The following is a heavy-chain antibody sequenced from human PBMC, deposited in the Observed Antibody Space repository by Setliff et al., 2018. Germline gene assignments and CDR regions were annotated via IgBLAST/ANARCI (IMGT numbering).Heavy chain of an antibody. Sequence: VKVSCKASGDTFGSYTISWLRQAPGQGLEWMGGIIPILGVPNYAQKFRGRVATTTDESTGTAYMELSSLSSDDTAVYYCARSAYSSTPEQFFDYWGQGTRVTVSS. CDR3: ARSAYSSTPEQFFDY. CDR2: IIPILGVP. CDR1: GDTFGSYT. D-gene: IGHD6-19*01. J-gene: IGHJ4*02. V-gene: IGHV1-69*16.